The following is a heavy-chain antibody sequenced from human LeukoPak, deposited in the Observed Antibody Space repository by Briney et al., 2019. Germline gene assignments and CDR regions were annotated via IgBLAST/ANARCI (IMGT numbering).Heavy chain of an antibody. CDR2: IYPGDSDT. CDR3: ARHRDYDFWSGYSP. CDR1: GYSFTSYW. J-gene: IGHJ5*02. D-gene: IGHD3-3*01. V-gene: IGHV5-51*01. Sequence: GESLKISGKGSGYSFTSYWIGWVRQMPGKGLEGMGIIYPGDSDTRYSPSLQGQVTISADKSISTAYLQWSSLKASDTAMYYCARHRDYDFWSGYSPWGQGTLVTVSS.